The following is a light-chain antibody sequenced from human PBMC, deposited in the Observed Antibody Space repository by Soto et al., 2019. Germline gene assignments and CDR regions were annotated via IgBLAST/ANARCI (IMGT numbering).Light chain of an antibody. CDR1: QSISSW. V-gene: IGKV1-5*01. J-gene: IGKJ2*01. CDR3: NQYNIFGT. CDR2: DAS. Sequence: DIQMTQSPSTLSASVGDRVTITCRASQSISSWLAWYQQKPGKAPRLLIYDASYLERGVPSRFSGSGSGTKFPPTTSARQPDDLPPYNCNQYNIFGTFAKGT.